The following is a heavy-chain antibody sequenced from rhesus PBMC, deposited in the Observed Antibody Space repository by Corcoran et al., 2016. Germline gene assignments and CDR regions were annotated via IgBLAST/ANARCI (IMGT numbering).Heavy chain of an antibody. D-gene: IGHD6-25*01. V-gene: IGHV4-76*01. CDR3: ARDRAGAAGNFDY. J-gene: IGHJ4*01. Sequence: QVQLQESGPGVVKPSETLSLTCAVSGYSISSGYDWSWIRQPPGKGLAWFGYIYGSIGSTNYNPSLKNRVTISKDTSKNQFSLKLSSVTAADTAVYYCARDRAGAAGNFDYWGQGVLVTVSS. CDR1: GYSISSGYD. CDR2: IYGSIGST.